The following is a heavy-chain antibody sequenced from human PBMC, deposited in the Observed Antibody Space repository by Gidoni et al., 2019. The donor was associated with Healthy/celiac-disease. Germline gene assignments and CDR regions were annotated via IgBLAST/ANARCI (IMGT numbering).Heavy chain of an antibody. CDR1: GGSISSSSYY. Sequence: QLQLQESGPGLVKPSETLSLTCTVSGGSISSSSYYWGWIRQPPGKGLEWIGSIYYSGSTYYNPSLKSRVTISVDTSKNQFSLKLSSVTAADTAVYYCARREVYYYDSSGYYPDYWGQGTLVTVSS. CDR2: IYYSGST. V-gene: IGHV4-39*01. J-gene: IGHJ4*02. CDR3: ARREVYYYDSSGYYPDY. D-gene: IGHD3-22*01.